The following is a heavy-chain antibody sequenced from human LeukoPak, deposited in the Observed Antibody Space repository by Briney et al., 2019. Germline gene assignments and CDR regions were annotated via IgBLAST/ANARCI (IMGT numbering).Heavy chain of an antibody. CDR3: ARHTFRGIIPTLDY. CDR1: GFTFRSYG. Sequence: GGSLRLSCAASGFTFRSYGMSWVRQAPGKGLEWVSGISDSGSSTYYADSVKGRLSISRDNSESTLYLRMNSLRVEDTAIYFCARHTFRGIIPTLDYWGQGTLVTVSS. V-gene: IGHV3-23*01. D-gene: IGHD3-16*02. CDR2: ISDSGSST. J-gene: IGHJ4*02.